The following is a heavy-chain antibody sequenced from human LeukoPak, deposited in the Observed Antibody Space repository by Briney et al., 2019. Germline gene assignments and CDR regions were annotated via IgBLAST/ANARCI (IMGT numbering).Heavy chain of an antibody. V-gene: IGHV3-9*01. D-gene: IGHD6-13*01. CDR3: PKGLYSSSWYYFDS. CDR2: VCWNSGSR. CDR1: GFTFDDCA. Sequence: GGSLRLSCAASGFTFDDCAMHWVRHSPGQGLGWVSGVCWNSGSRGYADSVKGRFTISRDNAKNSLYLQMNSLRAEDTALYYCPKGLYSSSWYYFDSWGQGTLVTVSS. J-gene: IGHJ4*02.